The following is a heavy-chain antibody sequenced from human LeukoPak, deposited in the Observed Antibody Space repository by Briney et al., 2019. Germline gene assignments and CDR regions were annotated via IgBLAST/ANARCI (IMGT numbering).Heavy chain of an antibody. V-gene: IGHV3-23*01. Sequence: PGGSLRLSCTASGFTFGDYAMSWFRQAPGKGLEWVSAISGSGGSTHYADSVKGRFTISRGNSKNTLYLQMNSLRAEDTAVYYCAGGPVVRIPYYYYGMDVWGQGTTVTVSS. CDR3: AGGPVVRIPYYYYGMDV. CDR1: GFTFGDYA. CDR2: ISGSGGST. J-gene: IGHJ6*02. D-gene: IGHD2-2*01.